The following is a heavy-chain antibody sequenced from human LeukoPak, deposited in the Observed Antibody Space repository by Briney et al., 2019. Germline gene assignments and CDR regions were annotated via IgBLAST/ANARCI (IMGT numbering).Heavy chain of an antibody. CDR2: ISYDGSNK. CDR3: AKAGDYDFWSGYYTDY. J-gene: IGHJ4*02. Sequence: GGSLRLSCAASGFTFSSYAMHWVRQAPGKGLEWVAVISYDGSNKYYADSVKGRFTISRDNSKNTLYLQMNSLRAEDTAVYYCAKAGDYDFWSGYYTDYWGQGTLVTVSS. D-gene: IGHD3-3*01. V-gene: IGHV3-30-3*01. CDR1: GFTFSSYA.